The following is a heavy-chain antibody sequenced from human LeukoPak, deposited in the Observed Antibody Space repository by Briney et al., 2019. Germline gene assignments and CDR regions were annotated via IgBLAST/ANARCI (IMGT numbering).Heavy chain of an antibody. CDR1: GDSITSGNFY. Sequence: SQTLSLTCTVSGDSITSGNFYWSWIRQPAGKGLEWIGRVYGSGNTNYSPSLRSRVTISIDTSKNQSSLKMNSVTAADTAVYYCARGWGSTSSNYFDPWGQGTLVTVSS. J-gene: IGHJ5*02. V-gene: IGHV4-61*02. CDR3: ARGWGSTSSNYFDP. CDR2: VYGSGNT. D-gene: IGHD2-2*01.